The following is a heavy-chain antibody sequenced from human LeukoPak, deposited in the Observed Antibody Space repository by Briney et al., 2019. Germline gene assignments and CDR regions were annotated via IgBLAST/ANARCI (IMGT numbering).Heavy chain of an antibody. J-gene: IGHJ4*02. CDR3: ARYRYCSGGNCYGPDY. D-gene: IGHD2-15*01. V-gene: IGHV5-51*01. CDR1: GYSFTRYY. Sequence: GESLKISCKGSGYSFTRYYIGWVRQLPGKGLEWMGIIYPGDSDTRYSPSFQGQVTISADKSISTAYLQWSSLKASDTAMYYCARYRYCSGGNCYGPDYWGQGTLVTVSS. CDR2: IYPGDSDT.